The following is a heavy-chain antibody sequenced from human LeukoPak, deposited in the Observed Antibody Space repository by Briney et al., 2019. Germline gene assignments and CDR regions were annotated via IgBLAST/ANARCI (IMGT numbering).Heavy chain of an antibody. CDR1: GFTFSAYG. V-gene: IGHV3-30*05. CDR3: GRDLGEVATPVRGVVDY. Sequence: GTSLRLSCAASGFTFSAYGMHWVRQAPGKGLEWVAVISYDGSNKYYADSVKGRFTISRDNSKNTLYLQMNSLRVEGTAVYFCGRDLGEVATPVRGVVDYWGQGTLVTVSS. J-gene: IGHJ4*02. CDR2: ISYDGSNK. D-gene: IGHD3-10*01.